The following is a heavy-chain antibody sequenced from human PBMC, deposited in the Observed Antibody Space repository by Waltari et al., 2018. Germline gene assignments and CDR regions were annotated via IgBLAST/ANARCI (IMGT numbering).Heavy chain of an antibody. CDR1: GFTFSSYS. Sequence: EVQLVESGGGLVKPGGSLRLSCAASGFTFSSYSMNWVRQAPGKGLEWVSSISSSSSYIYYADSVKGRFTIARDNAKNSLYLQMNSLRAEDTAVYYCARHQIAYCSSTSCYAREYYYYYMDVWGKGTTVTVSS. J-gene: IGHJ6*03. CDR2: ISSSSSYI. V-gene: IGHV3-21*01. D-gene: IGHD2-2*01. CDR3: ARHQIAYCSSTSCYAREYYYYYMDV.